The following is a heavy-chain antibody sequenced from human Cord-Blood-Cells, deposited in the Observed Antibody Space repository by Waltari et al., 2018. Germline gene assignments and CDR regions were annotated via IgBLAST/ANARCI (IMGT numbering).Heavy chain of an antibody. CDR2: IIPILGIA. Sequence: QVQLVQSGAEVKKPGSSVKVSCTASGGTFSSYTISWVRQAPGQGLEWMGRIIPILGIANYAQKFQGRVTITAYKSKSTAYMERSSLRSEDTAVYYCAGSSMVQGVINWFDPWGQVTLVTVSS. D-gene: IGHD3-10*01. CDR3: AGSSMVQGVINWFDP. J-gene: IGHJ5*02. CDR1: GGTFSSYT. V-gene: IGHV1-69*02.